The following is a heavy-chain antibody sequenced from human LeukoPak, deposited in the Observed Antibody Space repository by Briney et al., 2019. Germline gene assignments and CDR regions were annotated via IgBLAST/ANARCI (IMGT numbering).Heavy chain of an antibody. CDR1: GLTFNSYA. V-gene: IGHV3-23*01. D-gene: IGHD5-18*01. CDR3: AKRTTIYRFDY. Sequence: GGSLRLSCAASGLTFNSYAMSWVRQAPGKGLEWVSTISDSGGSTYYADSVKGRFTISRDNSKNTLYLQMNSLRAEDTAVYYCAKRTTIYRFDYWGQETLVTVSS. CDR2: ISDSGGST. J-gene: IGHJ4*02.